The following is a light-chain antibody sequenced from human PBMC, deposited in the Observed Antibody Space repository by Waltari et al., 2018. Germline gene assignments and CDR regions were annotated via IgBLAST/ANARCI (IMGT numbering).Light chain of an antibody. J-gene: IGKJ2*01. CDR2: ATS. Sequence: EIVMTQSPATLSVSPGDRATLSCRASQSVSSNLAWYQQKPGQAPRLLIYATSTRAAGIPARFSGSGSGTEFTLTISSLQSEDFAVYYCQQYNNRPPMYTFGQGTKLEIK. CDR1: QSVSSN. CDR3: QQYNNRPPMYT. V-gene: IGKV3-15*01.